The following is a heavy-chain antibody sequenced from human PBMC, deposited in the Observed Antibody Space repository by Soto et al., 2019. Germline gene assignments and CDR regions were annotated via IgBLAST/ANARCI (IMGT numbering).Heavy chain of an antibody. D-gene: IGHD3-16*01. V-gene: IGHV1-18*01. CDR3: AMVDVYVTPSPQDV. CDR1: GYTFTRYG. CDR2: INTYNGNT. J-gene: IGHJ6*02. Sequence: QVQLVQSGAEVKNPGASVKVSCKASGYTFTRYGIGWARQAPGQGLEWMGWINTYNGNTNYAQNVQGRVTLTTDTYKSTAYRELRSLRSNDTAIYYCAMVDVYVTPSPQDVWGQGTTVIVSS.